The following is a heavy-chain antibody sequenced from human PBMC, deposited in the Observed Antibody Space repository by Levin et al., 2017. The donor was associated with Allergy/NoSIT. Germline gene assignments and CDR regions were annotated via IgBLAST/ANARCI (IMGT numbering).Heavy chain of an antibody. CDR2: ISSSSSYI. V-gene: IGHV3-21*01. CDR3: ARDRGGLVVPAARAWYSSSRDYYYGMDV. Sequence: GGSLRLSCAASGFTFSSYSMNWVRQAPGKGLEWVSSISSSSSYIYYADSVKGRFTISRDNAKNSLYLQMNSLRAEDTAVYYCARDRGGLVVPAARAWYSSSRDYYYGMDVWGQGTTVTVSS. CDR1: GFTFSSYS. J-gene: IGHJ6*02. D-gene: IGHD2-2*01.